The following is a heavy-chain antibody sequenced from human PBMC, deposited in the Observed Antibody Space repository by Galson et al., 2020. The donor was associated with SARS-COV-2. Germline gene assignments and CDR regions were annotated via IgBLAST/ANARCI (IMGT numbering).Heavy chain of an antibody. CDR3: IKDDWYSYDY. V-gene: IGHV3-72*01. D-gene: IGHD3-9*01. Sequence: GGSLRLSCTASGFIFSDYFIDWVRQAPGKGPEWVGRIRNKGRSYSTDYAASVRGRFTLSRDDSRNSVFLQLNSLRTDDTAVYYCIKDDWYSYDYWGQGALVTVSS. CDR1: GFIFSDYF. CDR2: IRNKGRSYST. J-gene: IGHJ4*02.